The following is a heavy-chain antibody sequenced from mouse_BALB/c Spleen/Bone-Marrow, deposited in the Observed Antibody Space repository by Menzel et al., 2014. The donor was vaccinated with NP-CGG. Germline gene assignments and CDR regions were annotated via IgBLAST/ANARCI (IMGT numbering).Heavy chain of an antibody. Sequence: VQLQQSGAELARPGASVKMSCRASGYTFTTYTLHWVRQRPGQGLEWIGYINPSSGYTNYIQKFKDKATLTADKSSSTAYMQLSSLTSEDSAVYYCARRDDGYVFFDYWGQGTTLTVSS. V-gene: IGHV1-4*01. CDR2: INPSSGYT. J-gene: IGHJ2*01. D-gene: IGHD2-3*01. CDR1: GYTFTTYT. CDR3: ARRDDGYVFFDY.